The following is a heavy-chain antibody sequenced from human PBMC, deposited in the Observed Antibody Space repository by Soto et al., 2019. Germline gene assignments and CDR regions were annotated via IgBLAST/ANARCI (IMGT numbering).Heavy chain of an antibody. V-gene: IGHV4-31*03. CDR2: IYYSGST. J-gene: IGHJ4*02. D-gene: IGHD1-1*01. Sequence: SSTLSLTCSVSGGSISSGGYYWSLILQHPGKGLEWIGYIYYSGSTYYNPSLKSRVTISVDTSKNQFSLKLSSVTAADTAVYHCARGLQWDSNFDYWGQGTLVTVSS. CDR3: ARGLQWDSNFDY. CDR1: GGSISSGGYY.